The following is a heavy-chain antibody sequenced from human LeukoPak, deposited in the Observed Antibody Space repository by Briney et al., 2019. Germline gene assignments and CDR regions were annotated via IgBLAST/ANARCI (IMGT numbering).Heavy chain of an antibody. CDR3: AREGREWLLPDY. Sequence: SETLSLTCAVYGGSFSGYYWSWIRQPPGKGLEWIGEINHSGSTNYNPSLKSRVTISVDTSKNKFSLKLSSVTAADTAVYYCAREGREWLLPDYWGQETLVTVSS. D-gene: IGHD3-3*01. CDR2: INHSGST. J-gene: IGHJ4*02. V-gene: IGHV4-34*01. CDR1: GGSFSGYY.